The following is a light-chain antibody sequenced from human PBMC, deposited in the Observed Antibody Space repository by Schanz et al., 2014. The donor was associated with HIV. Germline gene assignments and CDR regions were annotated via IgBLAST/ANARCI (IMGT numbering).Light chain of an antibody. Sequence: QSVLTQPPSASGTPGQRVTISCSGSNSNIGSNTVNWYQQLPGTAPKLRIYSNNQRPSGVPDRFSGSKSGTSASLAISGLRSEDEADYYCAAWDDSLSGRVFGGGTKLTVL. CDR2: SNN. CDR3: AAWDDSLSGRV. V-gene: IGLV1-44*01. J-gene: IGLJ3*02. CDR1: NSNIGSNT.